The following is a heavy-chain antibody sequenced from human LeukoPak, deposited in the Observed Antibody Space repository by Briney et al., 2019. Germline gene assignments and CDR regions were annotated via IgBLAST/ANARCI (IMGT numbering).Heavy chain of an antibody. J-gene: IGHJ6*02. CDR3: ARGAYGSGSYYYYYGMDV. CDR2: ISTNGDST. Sequence: GGSLRLSCAASGFTFSTYAMHWVRQTPGKGLEYVSAISTNGDSTYYANSVKGRFTISRDNSKNTLYLQMGSLRAEDMAVYYCARGAYGSGSYYYYYGMDVWGQGITVTVSS. D-gene: IGHD3-10*01. V-gene: IGHV3-64*01. CDR1: GFTFSTYA.